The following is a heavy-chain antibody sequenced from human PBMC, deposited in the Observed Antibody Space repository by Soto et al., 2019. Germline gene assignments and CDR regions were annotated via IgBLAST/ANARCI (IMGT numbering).Heavy chain of an antibody. J-gene: IGHJ4*02. CDR3: ARDFIVGAPDYFDY. CDR2: ISYHGSIQ. D-gene: IGHD1-26*01. V-gene: IGHV3-30-3*01. CDR1: GFTFNNYP. Sequence: PGGSLRLSCAASGFTFNNYPMHWVRQAPGKGLEWVAVISYHGSIQYYADSVKGRFTISRDDSKSTLYLQMNSLRIEDTDLYYCARDFIVGAPDYFDYWGQGTLVTVS.